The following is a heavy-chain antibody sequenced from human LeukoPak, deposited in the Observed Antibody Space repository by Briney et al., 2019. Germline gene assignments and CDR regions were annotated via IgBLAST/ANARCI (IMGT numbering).Heavy chain of an antibody. J-gene: IGHJ4*02. D-gene: IGHD6-13*01. CDR1: GYTFTSYG. CDR3: ARDPYSSSWHGISPFDY. Sequence: GASVKVSCKASGYTFTSYGISWVRQAPGQGLEWMGWISAYNGNTNYAQKLQCRVTMTTDTSTSTAYMELRSLRSDDTAVYYCARDPYSSSWHGISPFDYWGQGTLVTVSS. CDR2: ISAYNGNT. V-gene: IGHV1-18*01.